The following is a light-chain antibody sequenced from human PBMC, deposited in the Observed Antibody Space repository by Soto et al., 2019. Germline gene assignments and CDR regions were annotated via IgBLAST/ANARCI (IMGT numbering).Light chain of an antibody. CDR1: QSVSTY. V-gene: IGKV3-11*01. CDR3: QQRYNWPPLT. Sequence: EIVLTQSPATLSLSPRERATLSCRASQSVSTYLAWYQQKPGQAPRLLIYDASNRATGIPARFSGSGSGTDFTLTISSLESEDFAVYYCQQRYNWPPLTFGGGTKVEIK. CDR2: DAS. J-gene: IGKJ4*01.